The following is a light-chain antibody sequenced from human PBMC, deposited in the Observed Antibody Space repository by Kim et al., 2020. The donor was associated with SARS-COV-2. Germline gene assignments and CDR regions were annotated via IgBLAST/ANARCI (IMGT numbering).Light chain of an antibody. CDR1: VLACYF. Sequence: TVRIASHSDVLACYFAAWYQQKPGQAPIVVIYGNNNRPSGIPDRFSCSSSGDTASLTITGTQAGDEAYYYCNSRVSNDSVLFGGVTKVTVL. CDR2: GNN. J-gene: IGLJ2*01. CDR3: NSRVSNDSVL. V-gene: IGLV3-19*01.